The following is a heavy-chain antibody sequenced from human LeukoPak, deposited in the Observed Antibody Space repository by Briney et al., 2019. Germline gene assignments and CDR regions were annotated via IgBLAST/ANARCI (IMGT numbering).Heavy chain of an antibody. V-gene: IGHV3-48*01. D-gene: IGHD1-1*01. Sequence: GRSLGLSCAASGFTFTSYSMNWVRQAPGKGLEWVSYISSSSSTIYYGDSVKGRFTNSRENAKNTLYLQMNRLRLEYTSAYYCARWYRTMDVWGKGTTVTISS. J-gene: IGHJ6*03. CDR1: GFTFTSYS. CDR2: ISSSSSTI. CDR3: ARWYRTMDV.